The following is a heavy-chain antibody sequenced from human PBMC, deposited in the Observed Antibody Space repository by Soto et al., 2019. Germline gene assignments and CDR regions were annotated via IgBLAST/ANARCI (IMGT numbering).Heavy chain of an antibody. CDR3: AKILGYCSGGSCRFDY. J-gene: IGHJ4*02. CDR2: ISGSGGST. CDR1: GFTFSSYA. Sequence: EVQLLESGGGLVQPGGSLRLSCAASGFTFSSYAMSWVRQAPGKGLEWVSAISGSGGSTYYADSVKGRFTISRDNSKNTLYPQMNSLRAEDTAVYFCAKILGYCSGGSCRFDYWGQGTLVTVSS. D-gene: IGHD2-15*01. V-gene: IGHV3-23*01.